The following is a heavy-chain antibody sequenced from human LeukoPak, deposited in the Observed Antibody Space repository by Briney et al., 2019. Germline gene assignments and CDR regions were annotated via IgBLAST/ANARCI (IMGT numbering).Heavy chain of an antibody. CDR1: GGSISSYY. V-gene: IGHV4-4*07. D-gene: IGHD4-17*01. CDR3: ARRVRTGGDYAYYFDY. Sequence: SETLSLTCTVSGGSISSYYWSWIRQLAGKGLEWIGRIYTSGSTNYNPSLKSRVTISVDTSKNQFSLKLSSVTAADTAVYYCARRVRTGGDYAYYFDYWGQGTLVTVSS. CDR2: IYTSGST. J-gene: IGHJ4*02.